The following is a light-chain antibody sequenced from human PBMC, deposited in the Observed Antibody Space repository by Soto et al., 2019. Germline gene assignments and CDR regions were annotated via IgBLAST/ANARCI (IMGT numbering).Light chain of an antibody. Sequence: AIQMTHSPSSLFGSVGARLIITCRASQGIRNDLGWYQQKPGKAPNLLIYAASSLQSGVPSTFSGSGSGTDFTLTISSLQPEDFATYYCLQVYNSPLTFGGGTKVDIK. J-gene: IGKJ4*01. CDR1: QGIRND. V-gene: IGKV1-6*01. CDR2: AAS. CDR3: LQVYNSPLT.